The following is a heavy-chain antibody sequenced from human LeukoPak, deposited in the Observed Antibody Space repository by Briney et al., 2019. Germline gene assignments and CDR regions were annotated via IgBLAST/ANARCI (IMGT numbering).Heavy chain of an antibody. CDR2: INPNSGGT. CDR3: ARGQIGWSGEELDY. V-gene: IGHV1-2*02. Sequence: ASVKVSRKASGYTFTGYYMHWVRQAPGQGLEWMGWINPNSGGTNYAQKFQGRVTMTRDTSISTAYMELSRLRSDDTAVYYCARGQIGWSGEELDYWGQGTLVTVSS. D-gene: IGHD3-16*01. J-gene: IGHJ4*02. CDR1: GYTFTGYY.